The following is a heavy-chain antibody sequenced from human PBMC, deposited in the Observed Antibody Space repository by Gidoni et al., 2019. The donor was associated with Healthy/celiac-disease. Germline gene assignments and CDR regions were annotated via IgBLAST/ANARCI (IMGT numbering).Heavy chain of an antibody. CDR1: GFTFSSYA. D-gene: IGHD6-13*01. J-gene: IGHJ2*01. CDR2: MSGSGGST. V-gene: IGHV3-23*01. Sequence: EVQLLESGGGLVQPGGSLRLSCAASGFTFSSYARRWGRQAPGKGLEWVAAMSGSGGSTYYEESVKGRFTISRDNSKNTLYLQMNSLRAEDTAVYYCAKDSWFKERQQLVLWYFDLWGRGTLVTVSS. CDR3: AKDSWFKERQQLVLWYFDL.